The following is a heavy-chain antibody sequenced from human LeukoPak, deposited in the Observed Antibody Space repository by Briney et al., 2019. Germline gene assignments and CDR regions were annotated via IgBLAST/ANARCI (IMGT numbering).Heavy chain of an antibody. CDR2: IYYSGST. J-gene: IGHJ3*02. V-gene: IGHV4-59*08. CDR1: GGSISSYY. CDR3: ARGSFGYGDYEDAFDI. D-gene: IGHD4-17*01. Sequence: KPSETLSLTCTVSGGSISSYYWSWIRQPPGKGLEWIGYIYYSGSTNYNPSLKSRVTISVDTSKNQFSLKLSSVTAADTAVYYCARGSFGYGDYEDAFDIWGQGTMVTVSS.